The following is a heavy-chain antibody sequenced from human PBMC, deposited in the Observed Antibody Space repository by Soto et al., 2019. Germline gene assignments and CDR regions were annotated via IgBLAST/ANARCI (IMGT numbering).Heavy chain of an antibody. V-gene: IGHV3-74*01. CDR3: ARDRGYPDSFDI. CDR2: INSDGSTI. Sequence: GGSLRLSCAASGFNFGPFWMHWVRQAPGKGLVWVAHINSDGSTIVYADSVKGRFSISRDNAKTTLFLQMNSLRVEDTAVYYCARDRGYPDSFDIWGQGTMVTVSS. CDR1: GFNFGPFW. J-gene: IGHJ3*02. D-gene: IGHD3-10*01.